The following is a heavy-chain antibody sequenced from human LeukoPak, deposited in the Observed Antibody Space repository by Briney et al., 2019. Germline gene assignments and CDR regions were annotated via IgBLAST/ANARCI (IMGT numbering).Heavy chain of an antibody. CDR2: INHNGST. CDR1: GGPFSGYY. CDR3: AREQFPLTLLYSAYYFDY. D-gene: IGHD2-8*01. Sequence: SETLSLTCAVYGGPFSGYYWSWIRQSPGKGLEWIGEINHNGSTNYNPSLKSRVTISVDTSKNQFSLKMSSVTAADTAVYYCAREQFPLTLLYSAYYFDYWGQGTLVTVSS. V-gene: IGHV4-34*01. J-gene: IGHJ4*02.